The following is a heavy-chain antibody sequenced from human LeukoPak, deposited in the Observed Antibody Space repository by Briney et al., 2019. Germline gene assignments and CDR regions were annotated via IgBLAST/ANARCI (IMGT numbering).Heavy chain of an antibody. V-gene: IGHV1-2*02. J-gene: IGHJ3*02. CDR3: ARVTAVALTEISPSYAFDI. D-gene: IGHD6-19*01. Sequence: ASVKVSCKGSGYTFTCYYMHRVRQAPGQGVEWRGWINPNSGGTNYAQKFQGRVTMTRDTSISTAYLELSSLRSDDTAVYYCARVTAVALTEISPSYAFDIWGQGTMVTVSS. CDR2: INPNSGGT. CDR1: GYTFTCYY.